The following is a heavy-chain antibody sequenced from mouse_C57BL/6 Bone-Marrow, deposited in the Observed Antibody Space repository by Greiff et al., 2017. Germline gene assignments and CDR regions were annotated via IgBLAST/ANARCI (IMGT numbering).Heavy chain of an antibody. Sequence: VQLQQSGPELVKPGASVKISCKASGYAFTSSWMHWVKQRPGKGLEWIGRIYPGDGDTNYNGKFKGKATLTADKSSSTAYMQLSSLTSEDSAVYFCARGGGGYGYFDVWGTGTTVTVSS. CDR2: IYPGDGDT. J-gene: IGHJ1*03. V-gene: IGHV1-82*01. CDR3: ARGGGGYGYFDV. CDR1: GYAFTSSW. D-gene: IGHD2-2*01.